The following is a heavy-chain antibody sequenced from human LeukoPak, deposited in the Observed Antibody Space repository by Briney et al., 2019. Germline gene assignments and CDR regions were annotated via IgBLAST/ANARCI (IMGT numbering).Heavy chain of an antibody. CDR2: FDDSGST. CDR1: GGSISSYY. V-gene: IGHV4-59*08. CDR3: TRHSRDSGGAFQY. D-gene: IGHD4-23*01. J-gene: IGHJ1*01. Sequence: SETLSLTCTVSGGSISSYYWSWIRQPPGKGLEWIGYFDDSGSTSYNPSLKSRVTISVDTSKNQLSLKLNSATAADTAVYYCTRHSRDSGGAFQYWGQGTPVTVSS.